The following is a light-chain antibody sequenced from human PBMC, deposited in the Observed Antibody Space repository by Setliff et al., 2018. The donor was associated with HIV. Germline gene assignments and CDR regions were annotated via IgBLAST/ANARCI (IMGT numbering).Light chain of an antibody. Sequence: QSALTQPASVSGSPGQSITISCTGPSSDVVAYNLVSWYQQYPGKAPKILIYEVRKWPPGISERFSGSKSGNTASLTISGLRAEDEADYYCFSYGGDGVRMFGGGTKVTVL. CDR2: EVR. V-gene: IGLV2-23*02. CDR3: FSYGGDGVRM. CDR1: SSDVVAYNL. J-gene: IGLJ3*02.